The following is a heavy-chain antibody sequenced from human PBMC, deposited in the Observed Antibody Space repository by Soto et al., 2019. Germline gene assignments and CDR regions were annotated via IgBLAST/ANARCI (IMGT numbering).Heavy chain of an antibody. CDR2: IYSNGDT. CDR1: GFSVGSNY. Sequence: EVQLVETGGGVIQPGGSLRLSCAASGFSVGSNYMTWVRQSPGKGLEWVSLIYSNGDTDYADSVKGRFSISRDNFKNTLYLQMNDLRAEDTAVYHCARKSDSSPVPEADGVWGRGPLVTVSS. J-gene: IGHJ4*02. D-gene: IGHD2-8*01. V-gene: IGHV3-53*02. CDR3: ARKSDSSPVPEADGV.